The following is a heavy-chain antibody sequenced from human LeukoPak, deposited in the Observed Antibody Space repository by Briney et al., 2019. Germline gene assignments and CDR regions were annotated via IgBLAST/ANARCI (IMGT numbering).Heavy chain of an antibody. Sequence: PSETLSLTCAVSGGSISSSNWWSWVRQPPGKGLEWIGEIYHSGSTNYNPSLKSRVTISVDKSKNQFSLKLSSVTAADTAVYYCARESYYYDSSGSYWGQGTLVTVSS. J-gene: IGHJ4*02. CDR2: IYHSGST. D-gene: IGHD3-22*01. CDR1: GGSISSSNW. CDR3: ARESYYYDSSGSY. V-gene: IGHV4-4*02.